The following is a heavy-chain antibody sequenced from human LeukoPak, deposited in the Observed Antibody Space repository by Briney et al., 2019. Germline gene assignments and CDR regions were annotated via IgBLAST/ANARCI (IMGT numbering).Heavy chain of an antibody. CDR1: GGSISSGGYY. J-gene: IGHJ4*02. CDR3: AAVSSGYYPFDY. CDR2: IYYSGST. Sequence: SETLSLTCTVSGGSISSGGYYWSWIRQHPGKGLEWIGYIYYSGSTYYNPSLKSRVTISVDTSKNQFSLKLSSVTAADTAVYYCAAVSSGYYPFDYWGQGTLVTVSS. D-gene: IGHD3-22*01. V-gene: IGHV4-31*03.